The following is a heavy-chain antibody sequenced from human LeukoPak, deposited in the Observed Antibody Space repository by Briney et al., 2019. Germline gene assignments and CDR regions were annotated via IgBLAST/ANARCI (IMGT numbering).Heavy chain of an antibody. J-gene: IGHJ4*02. CDR1: GFTFSSYA. Sequence: PGGSLRLSCAASGFTFSSYAMSWVRQAPGKGLEWVSAISGSGGSTYYADSVKGRFTISRDNSKNTLYLQMNSLRAEDTAVYYCAKDTFSSDTMIVELDYWGQGTLVTVSS. CDR2: ISGSGGST. D-gene: IGHD3-22*01. V-gene: IGHV3-23*01. CDR3: AKDTFSSDTMIVELDY.